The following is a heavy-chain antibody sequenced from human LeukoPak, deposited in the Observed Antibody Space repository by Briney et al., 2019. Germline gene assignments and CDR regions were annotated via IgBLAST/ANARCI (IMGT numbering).Heavy chain of an antibody. V-gene: IGHV3-9*01. CDR2: ICWNSSSI. CDR3: SKNWSSGGYDAYFDY. CDR1: GFTFDDYA. J-gene: IGHJ4*02. Sequence: GGSLRLSCAASGFTFDDYAMHWVRQLPGKGLEWVSGICWNSSSIVYADSVKGRFTISRDNAKKSLYLQMNSLRAEDTALYFGSKNWSSGGYDAYFDYWGQGTLVTVSS. D-gene: IGHD1-26*01.